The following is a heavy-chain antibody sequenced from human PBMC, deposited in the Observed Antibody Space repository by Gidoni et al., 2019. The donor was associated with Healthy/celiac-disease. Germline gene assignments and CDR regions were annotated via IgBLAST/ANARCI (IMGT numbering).Heavy chain of an antibody. CDR3: AKDIAGATGGPFDY. D-gene: IGHD1-26*01. J-gene: IGHJ4*02. V-gene: IGHV3-9*01. Sequence: EVQLVESGGGLVQPGRSLRLSCSAPGFTFADYAMHWVRQAPGKGLEWVSGISWNSGSIGYADSVKGRFTISRDNAKNSLYLQMNSLRAEDTALYYCAKDIAGATGGPFDYWGQGTLVTVSS. CDR1: GFTFADYA. CDR2: ISWNSGSI.